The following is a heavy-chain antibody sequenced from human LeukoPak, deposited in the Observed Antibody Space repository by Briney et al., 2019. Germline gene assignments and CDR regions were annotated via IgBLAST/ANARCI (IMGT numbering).Heavy chain of an antibody. Sequence: ASVKVSCKASGYTFTGYYMHWVRQAPGQGLEWMGWINPNSGGTNYAQKFQGRVIMTRDTSISTAYMELSRLRSDDTAVYYCARAGYGRYSYGRYDYWGQGTLVTVSS. J-gene: IGHJ4*02. CDR2: INPNSGGT. D-gene: IGHD5-18*01. CDR3: ARAGYGRYSYGRYDY. CDR1: GYTFTGYY. V-gene: IGHV1-2*02.